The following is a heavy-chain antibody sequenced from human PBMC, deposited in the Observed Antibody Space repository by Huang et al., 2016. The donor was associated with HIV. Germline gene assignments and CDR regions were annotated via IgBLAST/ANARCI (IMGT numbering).Heavy chain of an antibody. CDR3: ARDKDFWNGPDN. V-gene: IGHV3-11*01. J-gene: IGHJ4*02. CDR1: GLRFSDSY. Sequence: QVQLVESGGGLVKPGGSLRLSCAASGLRFSDSYMSWIRQEPGNGLEWGSQISMRCSTIYYSDSVKGRFTVSRDNARNALFLQMNSLRADDTALYYCARDKDFWNGPDNWGQGTLVIVSS. D-gene: IGHD3-3*01. CDR2: ISMRCSTI.